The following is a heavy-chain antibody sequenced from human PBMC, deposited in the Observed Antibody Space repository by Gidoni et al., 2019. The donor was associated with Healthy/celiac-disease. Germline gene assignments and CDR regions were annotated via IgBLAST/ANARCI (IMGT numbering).Heavy chain of an antibody. J-gene: IGHJ1*01. CDR2: INHSGST. Sequence: QVQLQQWGAGLFKPSETLSLTCAVSGGSFSGYYWSWIRPPPGKGLEWIGEINHSGSTNYNPSLKRRVTISVDTSKNQFSLKLSSVTAADTAVYYCARGGGLGGGSGSYYSPLRHPPRYFQHWGQGTLVTVSS. CDR3: ARGGGLGGGSGSYYSPLRHPPRYFQH. D-gene: IGHD3-10*01. CDR1: GGSFSGYY. V-gene: IGHV4-34*01.